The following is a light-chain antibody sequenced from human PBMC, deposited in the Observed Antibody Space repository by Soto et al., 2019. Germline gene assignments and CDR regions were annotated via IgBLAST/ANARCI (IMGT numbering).Light chain of an antibody. CDR3: CSYAGSSTLV. CDR1: SSDVGSYNL. Sequence: QSVLTQPASVSGSPGQSITISCTGTSSDVGSYNLVSWYQQHPGKAPKLMIYEGSKRPSGVSNRFSGSKSGNTASLTISGRQAEDEADYYCCSYAGSSTLVFGGGPKVTVL. V-gene: IGLV2-23*01. CDR2: EGS. J-gene: IGLJ2*01.